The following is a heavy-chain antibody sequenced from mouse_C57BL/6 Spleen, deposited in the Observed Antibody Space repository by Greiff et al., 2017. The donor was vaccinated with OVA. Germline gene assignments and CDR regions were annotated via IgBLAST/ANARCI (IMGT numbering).Heavy chain of an antibody. Sequence: EVQLQQSGPVLVKPGASVKMSCKASGYTFTDYYMNWMKQSHGKSLEWIGVINPYNGGTSYNQKFKGKATLTVDKSSSTAYMELNSLTSEDSAVYYCARNDDGYYWYCDVWGTGTTVTVSS. CDR3: ARNDDGYYWYCDV. V-gene: IGHV1-19*01. CDR2: INPYNGGT. J-gene: IGHJ1*03. CDR1: GYTFTDYY. D-gene: IGHD2-3*01.